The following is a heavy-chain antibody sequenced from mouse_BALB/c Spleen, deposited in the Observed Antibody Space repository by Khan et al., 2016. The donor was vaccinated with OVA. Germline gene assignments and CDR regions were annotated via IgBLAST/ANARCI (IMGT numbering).Heavy chain of an antibody. D-gene: IGHD3-2*01. V-gene: IGHV1-4*01. CDR2: INPSNDYT. Sequence: QVQLKQSGAELARPGASVKMSCKTSGYTFTTYTLHWVKQRPGRSLEWIGYINPSNDYTNYNQKFKDKSTLTADKSSSTAYMQLSSLTSEDSAVYYCARSGQLALRGGFTYWGQGTLVTVSA. CDR3: ARSGQLALRGGFTY. J-gene: IGHJ3*01. CDR1: GYTFTTYT.